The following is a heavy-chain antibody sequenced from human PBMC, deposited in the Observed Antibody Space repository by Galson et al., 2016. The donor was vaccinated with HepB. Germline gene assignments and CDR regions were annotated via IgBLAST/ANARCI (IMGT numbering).Heavy chain of an antibody. D-gene: IGHD3-3*01. CDR1: GFIFSSYN. CDR3: ARDRDDFWTLFNGCDI. J-gene: IGHJ3*02. CDR2: ISSSGSYI. Sequence: SLRLSCAASGFIFSSYNMNWVRQTPGKGLEWVSSISSSGSYINYADSLQGRFTISRDNAKNSLYLQMNSLRAEDTGVYYCARDRDDFWTLFNGCDIWGQGTTVTVCS. V-gene: IGHV3-21*06.